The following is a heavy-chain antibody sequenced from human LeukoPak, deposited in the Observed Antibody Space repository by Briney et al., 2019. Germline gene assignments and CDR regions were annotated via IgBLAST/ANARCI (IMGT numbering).Heavy chain of an antibody. V-gene: IGHV3-23*01. Sequence: GGSLRLAWVASGLAFRNYAMTWVRQAPGKGLEWISVIRGSGGDIRYADSVKGRFTISRDNSVNTLYLQMNSLRAEDTAVYYCGKDPNGDYIGAFDFWGQGTMVTVSS. J-gene: IGHJ3*01. CDR1: GLAFRNYA. CDR3: GKDPNGDYIGAFDF. CDR2: IRGSGGDI. D-gene: IGHD4-17*01.